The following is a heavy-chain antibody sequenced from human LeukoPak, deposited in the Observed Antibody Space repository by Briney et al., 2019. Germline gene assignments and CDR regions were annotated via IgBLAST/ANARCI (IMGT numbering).Heavy chain of an antibody. CDR1: GFTFSDYY. Sequence: GGSLRLSCAASGFTFSDYYFSWIRQAPGKGLEWIGYISSSGSIYYADSAKGRFTMSRDDAKSSLYLQVSSLRAEDTAIYYCARRRDYFGSWGQGTLVTVSS. CDR3: ARRRDYFGS. CDR2: ISSSGSI. J-gene: IGHJ4*02. V-gene: IGHV3-11*01.